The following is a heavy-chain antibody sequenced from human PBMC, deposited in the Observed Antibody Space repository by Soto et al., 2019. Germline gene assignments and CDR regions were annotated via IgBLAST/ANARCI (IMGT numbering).Heavy chain of an antibody. Sequence: GASVKVSCKASGYTFTSYDINWVRQATGQGLEWMGWMNPNSGNTGYAQKFQGRVTMTRNTSISTAYMELSSLRSEDTAVYYCARGWVPAALSYYYYGMDVWGQGTTVTVSS. V-gene: IGHV1-8*01. CDR3: ARGWVPAALSYYYYGMDV. CDR2: MNPNSGNT. D-gene: IGHD2-2*01. J-gene: IGHJ6*02. CDR1: GYTFTSYD.